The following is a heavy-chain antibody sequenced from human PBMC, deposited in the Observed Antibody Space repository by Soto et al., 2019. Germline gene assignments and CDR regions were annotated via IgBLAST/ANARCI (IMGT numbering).Heavy chain of an antibody. CDR3: TSDVEMATIQDY. D-gene: IGHD5-12*01. CDR2: IRSKAYGGTT. V-gene: IGHV3-49*03. Sequence: PGGSLRLSCTASGFTFGDYAMSWFRQAPGKGLEWVGFIRSKAYGGTTEYAASVKGRFTISRDDSKSIAYLQMNSLKTEDTAVYYCTSDVEMATIQDYWGQGTLVTVS. J-gene: IGHJ4*02. CDR1: GFTFGDYA.